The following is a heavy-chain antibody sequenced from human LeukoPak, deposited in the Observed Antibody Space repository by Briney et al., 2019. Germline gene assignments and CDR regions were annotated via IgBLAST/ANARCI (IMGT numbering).Heavy chain of an antibody. Sequence: ASVKVSCKASEYTFTAYYIHWVRQAPGQGLEWMGWIDPNNGRTSYAQKFQGRVTMTRDTSISTAYMDLSGLTSDDTAVYYSARDRRGYALGCRGRDYWGQGTQVTVSS. V-gene: IGHV1-2*02. J-gene: IGHJ4*02. CDR2: IDPNNGRT. CDR1: EYTFTAYY. CDR3: ARDRRGYALGCRGRDY. D-gene: IGHD5-18*01.